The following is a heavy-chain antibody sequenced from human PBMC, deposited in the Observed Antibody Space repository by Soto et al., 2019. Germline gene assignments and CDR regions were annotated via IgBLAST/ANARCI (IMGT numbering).Heavy chain of an antibody. V-gene: IGHV1-46*03. CDR2: INPSGGST. D-gene: IGHD2-8*01. CDR1: GYTFTSYY. CDR3: AREPGGILMASADMDG. Sequence: GASVKVSCKASGYTFTSYYMHWVRQAPGQGLEWMGIINPSGGSTSYAQKFQGRVTMTRDTSTSTVYMELSSLRSEDTAVYYCAREPGGILMASADMDGWGKGTTVTVAS. J-gene: IGHJ6*03.